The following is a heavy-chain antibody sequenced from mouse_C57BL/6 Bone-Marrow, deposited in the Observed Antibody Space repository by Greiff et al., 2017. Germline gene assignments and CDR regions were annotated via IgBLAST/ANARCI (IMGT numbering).Heavy chain of an antibody. Sequence: QVQLQQPGAELVKPGASVKMSCKASGYTFTSYWITWVKQRPGQGLEWIGDIYPGSGSTHYNEKFKNKATLTVATSSSTAYMQLSSLTSEDSAVYYCAIGRWWGYFDVGGTGTTVTGAS. D-gene: IGHD1-1*02. CDR3: AIGRWWGYFDV. J-gene: IGHJ1*03. V-gene: IGHV1-55*01. CDR2: IYPGSGST. CDR1: GYTFTSYW.